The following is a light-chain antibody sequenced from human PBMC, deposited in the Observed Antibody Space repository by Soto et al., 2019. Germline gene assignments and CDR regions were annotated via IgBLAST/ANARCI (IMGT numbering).Light chain of an antibody. CDR3: SSYAGSNNF. CDR2: EVS. J-gene: IGLJ2*01. CDR1: SSDVGGYNY. Sequence: QSALTQPPSASGSPGQSVTISCTGTSSDVGGYNYVSWYQQHPGKAPKLMIYEVSKRPSGVPVRFSGSKSGNTASLTVSGLQAEDEADYYCSSYAGSNNFFGGGTKLTVL. V-gene: IGLV2-8*01.